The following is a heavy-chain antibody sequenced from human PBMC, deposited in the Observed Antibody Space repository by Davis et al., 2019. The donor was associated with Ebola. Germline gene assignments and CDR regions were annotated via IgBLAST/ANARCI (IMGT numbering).Heavy chain of an antibody. CDR1: GFTFSSYT. V-gene: IGHV3-64D*08. CDR3: VKGIVGTAKVY. Sequence: GEFLKISCSASGFTFSSYTMHWVRQAPGKGLECVSAIRSDGINTYYADSVKGRFTISRDNSKNILYLQMSSLRAEDTAVYYCVKGIVGTAKVYWGQGTLVTVSS. D-gene: IGHD1-26*01. CDR2: IRSDGINT. J-gene: IGHJ4*02.